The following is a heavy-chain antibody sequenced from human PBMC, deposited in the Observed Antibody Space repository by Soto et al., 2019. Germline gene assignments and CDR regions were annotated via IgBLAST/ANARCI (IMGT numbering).Heavy chain of an antibody. CDR2: IYYSGST. CDR3: ARDPFTYDILTGYPSGGMDV. CDR1: GGSISSGGYY. J-gene: IGHJ6*02. Sequence: LSLTCTVSGGSISSGGYYWSWIRQHPGKGLEWIGYIYYSGSTYYNPSLKSRVTISVDTSKNQFSLKLSSVTAADTAVYYCARDPFTYDILTGYPSGGMDVWGQGXTVTV. D-gene: IGHD3-9*01. V-gene: IGHV4-31*03.